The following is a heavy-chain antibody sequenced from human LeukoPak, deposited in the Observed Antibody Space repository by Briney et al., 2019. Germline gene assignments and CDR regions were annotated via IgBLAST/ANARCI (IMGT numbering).Heavy chain of an antibody. Sequence: SETLSLTCAVYGGSFSGYYWSWIRQLPGKGLEWIGEINHSGSTNYNPSLKSRVTISVDTSKNQFSLKLSSVTAADTAVYYCARGYSNYAPWGQGTLVTVSS. CDR3: ARGYSNYAP. V-gene: IGHV4-34*01. CDR2: INHSGST. D-gene: IGHD4-11*01. J-gene: IGHJ5*02. CDR1: GGSFSGYY.